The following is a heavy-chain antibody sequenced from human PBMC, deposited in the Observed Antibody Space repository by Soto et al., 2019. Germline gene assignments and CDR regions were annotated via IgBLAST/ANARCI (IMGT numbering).Heavy chain of an antibody. V-gene: IGHV1-69*13. D-gene: IGHD5-12*01. Sequence: SVKVSCKASGGTFSSYAISWVRQAPGQGLEWMGGIIPIFGTANYAQKFRGRVTITADESTSTAYMELSSLRSEDTAVYYCARGDGYNRRQFDYWGQGTLVTVSS. CDR1: GGTFSSYA. CDR3: ARGDGYNRRQFDY. J-gene: IGHJ4*02. CDR2: IIPIFGTA.